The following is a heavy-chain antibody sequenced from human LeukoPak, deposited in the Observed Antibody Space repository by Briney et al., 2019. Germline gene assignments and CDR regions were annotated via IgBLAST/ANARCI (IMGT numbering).Heavy chain of an antibody. Sequence: SVKVSCKASGFTFTSSAMHWVRQARGQRLEWIGWIVVGSGNTNYAQKFQERVTITRDMSTSTAYMELSSLRSEDTAVYYCAAAPTVTRPPQHRGQGTLVTVSS. D-gene: IGHD4-17*01. CDR2: IVVGSGNT. V-gene: IGHV1-58*02. CDR3: AAAPTVTRPPQH. J-gene: IGHJ1*01. CDR1: GFTFTSSA.